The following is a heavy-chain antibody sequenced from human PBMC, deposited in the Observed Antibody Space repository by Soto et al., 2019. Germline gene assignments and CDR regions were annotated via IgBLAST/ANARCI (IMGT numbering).Heavy chain of an antibody. CDR3: ARPHDRGVLDH. CDR1: GFTFNMYA. V-gene: IGHV3-23*01. J-gene: IGHJ4*02. Sequence: EVQLLESGGGLVQPGGSLTLSCTASGFTFNMYAMSWVRQAPGKALEWVSAITGSGVSTSYADSVKGRFTISRDNSKTSLSLQMNSLRAEDTAVYYCARPHDRGVLDHWGQGTLVTVSS. CDR2: ITGSGVST.